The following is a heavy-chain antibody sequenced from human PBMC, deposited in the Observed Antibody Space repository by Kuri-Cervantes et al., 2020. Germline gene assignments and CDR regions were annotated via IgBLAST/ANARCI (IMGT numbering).Heavy chain of an antibody. CDR3: ARQRFDWLSHYYYYGMDV. V-gene: IGHV3-21*04. CDR1: GFTFSSYS. Sequence: GESLKISCAASGFTFSSYSMNWVRQAPGKGLEWVSSISSSSSYIYYADSVKGRFTISRDNAKNSLYLQMNSLRAEDTAVYYCARQRFDWLSHYYYYGMDVWGQGTTVTVSS. J-gene: IGHJ6*02. D-gene: IGHD3-9*01. CDR2: ISSSSSYI.